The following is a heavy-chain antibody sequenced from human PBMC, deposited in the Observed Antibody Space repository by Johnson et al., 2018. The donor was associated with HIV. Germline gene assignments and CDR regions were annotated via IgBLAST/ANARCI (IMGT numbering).Heavy chain of an antibody. Sequence: EQLVESGGGVVQPGRSLRLSCAASGFTVSSNYMSWVRQAPGKGLEWVSLIYSGGSTYYADSVKGRFTISRDDSRNTLHLQMNSLRAEDTAVYYCARESNGDYVAFDIWGQGTMVTVSS. CDR1: GFTVSSNY. CDR3: ARESNGDYVAFDI. D-gene: IGHD4-17*01. V-gene: IGHV3-53*01. J-gene: IGHJ3*02. CDR2: IYSGGST.